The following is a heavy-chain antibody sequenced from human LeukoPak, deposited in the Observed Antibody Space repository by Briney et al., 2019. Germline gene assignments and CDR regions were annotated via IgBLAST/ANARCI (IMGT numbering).Heavy chain of an antibody. CDR3: ARDSVRGIAVADTYYYYYYGMDV. Sequence: ASVKVSCKASGYTFTSYYMHWVRQAPGQGLEWMGTINPSGGSTSYAQKFEGRVTMTRDTSTSTVYMELSSLRSEDTAVYYCARDSVRGIAVADTYYYYYYGMDVWGQGTTVTVSS. CDR1: GYTFTSYY. J-gene: IGHJ6*02. D-gene: IGHD6-19*01. CDR2: INPSGGST. V-gene: IGHV1-46*01.